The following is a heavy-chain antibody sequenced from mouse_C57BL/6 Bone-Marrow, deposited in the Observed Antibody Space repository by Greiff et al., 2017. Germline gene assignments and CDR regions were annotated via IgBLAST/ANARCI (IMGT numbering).Heavy chain of an antibody. D-gene: IGHD1-2*01. Sequence: QVQLQQSGPELVKPGASVKISCKASGYAFSSSWMSWVKQRPGKGLEWIGRIYPGDGDTNYNGKFKGKATLTADKSSSTAYMQLSSLTSEDSAVSFCSSPHYYGFDYWGQGTTLTVSS. CDR1: GYAFSSSW. CDR3: SSPHYYGFDY. V-gene: IGHV1-82*01. CDR2: IYPGDGDT. J-gene: IGHJ2*01.